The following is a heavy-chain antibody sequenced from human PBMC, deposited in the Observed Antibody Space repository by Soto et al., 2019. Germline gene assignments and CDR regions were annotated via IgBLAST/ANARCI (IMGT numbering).Heavy chain of an antibody. V-gene: IGHV3-74*01. D-gene: IGHD5-12*01. CDR3: ARKLLGYDLFGRGDYYYGMDV. CDR1: GFTFSSYW. Sequence: GGSLRLSCAASGFTFSSYWMHWVRQAPGKGLVWVSRINSDGSSTSYADSVKGRFTISRDNAKNTLYLQMNSLRAEDTAVYYCARKLLGYDLFGRGDYYYGMDVWGQGTTVTVSS. CDR2: INSDGSST. J-gene: IGHJ6*02.